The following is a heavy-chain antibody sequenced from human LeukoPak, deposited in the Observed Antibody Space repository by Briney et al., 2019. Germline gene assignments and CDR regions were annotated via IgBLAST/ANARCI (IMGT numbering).Heavy chain of an antibody. Sequence: PSETLSLTCTVSGVSISSSNSYWGWIRQPPGKGLEWIGSIYYSGNTYYNASLKSQVSISIDTSKNRFSLKLTTVTAADTAVYYCARVSYRAGGVENWGQGTLVTVSS. D-gene: IGHD5-24*01. CDR2: IYYSGNT. J-gene: IGHJ4*02. V-gene: IGHV4-39*01. CDR1: GVSISSSNSY. CDR3: ARVSYRAGGVEN.